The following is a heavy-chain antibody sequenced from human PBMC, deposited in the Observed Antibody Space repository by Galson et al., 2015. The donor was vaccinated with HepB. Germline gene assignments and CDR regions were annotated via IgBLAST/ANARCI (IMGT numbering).Heavy chain of an antibody. D-gene: IGHD3-10*01. CDR3: ARDGRSPVEFWFDL. CDR2: ITGTGVIV. J-gene: IGHJ2*01. CDR1: RFTFSTHS. V-gene: IGHV3-48*02. Sequence: SLRLSCAASRFTFSTHSMNWVRQAPGKGLEWIAYITGTGVIVYADSVQGRFTISRDNAKYSLFLQMNSLRDEDTAVHYCARDGRSPVEFWFDLWGRGTLVTVSS.